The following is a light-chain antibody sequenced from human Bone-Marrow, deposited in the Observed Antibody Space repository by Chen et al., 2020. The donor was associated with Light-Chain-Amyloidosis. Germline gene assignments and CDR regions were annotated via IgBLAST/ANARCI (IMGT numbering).Light chain of an antibody. CDR3: CSYAGSYFWV. J-gene: IGLJ3*02. Sequence: QSALTQPRSVSGSPEQSVTISCTGTSSDVGGYNHVSWYQPHPGNAPKLMIYDVSMRPSGVPDRFSGSKSGNTASLTISELQAEDEADYYCCSYAGSYFWVFGGGTKLTVL. CDR2: DVS. CDR1: SSDVGGYNH. V-gene: IGLV2-11*01.